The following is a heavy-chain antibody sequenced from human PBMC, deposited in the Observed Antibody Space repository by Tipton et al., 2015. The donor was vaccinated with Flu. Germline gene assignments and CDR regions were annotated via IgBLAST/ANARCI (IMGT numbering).Heavy chain of an antibody. J-gene: IGHJ2*01. CDR2: ILTSGRT. V-gene: IGHV4-61*02. CDR3: ARPHFDYYDSSGHPPVDWYFDL. Sequence: TLSLTCIVSGGSIDHAGSYWSWIRQPAGKGLEWIGRILTSGRTNYNPSLKSRVSMSIDSSKNQFSLKLSSVTASDTAVYYWARPHFDYYDSSGHPPVDWYFDLWGRGTLVTVSS. CDR1: GGSIDHAGSY. D-gene: IGHD3-22*01.